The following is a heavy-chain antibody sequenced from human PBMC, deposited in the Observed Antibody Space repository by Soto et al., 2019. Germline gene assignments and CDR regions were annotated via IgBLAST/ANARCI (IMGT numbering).Heavy chain of an antibody. CDR3: ATLNTIFGVVINSWFDP. Sequence: SETLSLTCTVSGGSIGSSSYYWGWIRQPPGKGLEWIGSIYYSGSTYYNPSLKSRVTISVDTSKNQFSLKLSSVTAADTAVYYCATLNTIFGVVINSWFDPWGQGTLVTV. V-gene: IGHV4-39*01. CDR1: GGSIGSSSYY. J-gene: IGHJ5*02. CDR2: IYYSGST. D-gene: IGHD3-3*01.